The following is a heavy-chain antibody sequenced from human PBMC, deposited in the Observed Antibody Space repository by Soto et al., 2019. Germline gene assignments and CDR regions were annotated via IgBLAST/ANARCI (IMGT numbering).Heavy chain of an antibody. V-gene: IGHV1-18*01. CDR2: INTHNGNT. CDR1: GYTFTTYG. J-gene: IGHJ6*02. D-gene: IGHD3-10*01. Sequence: GASVKVSCKASGYTFTTYGISWVRQAPGQGLEWLGWINTHNGNTNYAQNLQGRVIMTADTSTSTAYTELRSLRSDDTAIYYCTREGSAPYYYYGMDAWGQGTTVTVSS. CDR3: TREGSAPYYYYGMDA.